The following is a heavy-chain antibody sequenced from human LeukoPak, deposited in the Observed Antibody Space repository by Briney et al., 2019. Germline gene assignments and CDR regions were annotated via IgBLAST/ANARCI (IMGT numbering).Heavy chain of an antibody. CDR1: GFTFSTYW. CDR2: INSDGSSI. J-gene: IGHJ4*02. V-gene: IGHV3-74*01. CDR3: ARGYDY. D-gene: IGHD5-18*01. Sequence: GGSLRLSCAASGFTFSTYWMHWVRQAPGKGLVWVSRINSDGSSISYADSVKGQFTISRDNAKNTVYLQMNSLRVEDTAVYYCARGYDYWGQGTLVTVSS.